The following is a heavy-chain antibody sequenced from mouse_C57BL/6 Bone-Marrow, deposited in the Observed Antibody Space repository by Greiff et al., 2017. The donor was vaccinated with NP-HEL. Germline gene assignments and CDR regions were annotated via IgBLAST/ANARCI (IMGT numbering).Heavy chain of an antibody. CDR3: ARHEGYYFDY. CDR2: ISNLAYSI. CDR1: GFTFSDYG. V-gene: IGHV5-15*01. Sequence: EVQLVESGGGLVQPGGSLKLSCAASGFTFSDYGMAWVRQAPRKGPEWVAFISNLAYSIYYADTVTGRFTTSRENAKNTLYLEMSSLRSEDTAMYYCARHEGYYFDYWGQGTTLTVSS. D-gene: IGHD3-3*01. J-gene: IGHJ2*01.